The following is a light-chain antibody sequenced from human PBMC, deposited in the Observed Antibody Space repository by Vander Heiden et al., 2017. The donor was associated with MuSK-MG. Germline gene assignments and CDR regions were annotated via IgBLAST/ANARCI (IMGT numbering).Light chain of an antibody. CDR3: GTWDSSLDAWV. V-gene: IGLV1-51*01. CDR1: SSNIGNNY. J-gene: IGLJ3*02. Sequence: QSVLTQPPSVSAAPGQKVTISCSGSSSNIGNNYVSWYQQLPGTAPKLLIYDNNKRPSGIPDRFSGSRSGTSVTLAITGLQPGDEADYYCGTWDSSLDAWVFGGGTKLTVL. CDR2: DNN.